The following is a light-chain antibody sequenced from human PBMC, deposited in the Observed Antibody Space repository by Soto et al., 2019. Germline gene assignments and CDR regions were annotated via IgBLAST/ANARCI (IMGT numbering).Light chain of an antibody. V-gene: IGLV2-11*01. CDR3: SSYTSSQAYV. J-gene: IGLJ1*01. CDR1: SSDVGAYNY. Sequence: QSVLTQPRSVSGSPGQSFTISCTGTSSDVGAYNYVSWYQQHPGKAPKLMTYDVSKRPSGVPDRFSGSKSGNTASLTISGLQAEDEADYFCSSYTSSQAYVFGTGTKVTVL. CDR2: DVS.